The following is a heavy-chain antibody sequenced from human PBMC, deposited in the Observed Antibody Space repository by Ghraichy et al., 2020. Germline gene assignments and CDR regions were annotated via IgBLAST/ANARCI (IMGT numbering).Heavy chain of an antibody. CDR1: GGIFSTSV. CDR2: IIPIFLTA. CDR3: ARHTYSNGYWSRRRPGFSQDNNWFDP. J-gene: IGHJ5*02. D-gene: IGHD3-22*01. V-gene: IGHV1-69*06. Sequence: SVKVSCKASGGIFSTSVISWVRQAPGQGLEWMGGIIPIFLTANYAQKFQGRVTITADKSTSTAYMELSSLRSEDTAVYYCARHTYSNGYWSRRRPGFSQDNNWFDPWGQGTLVTVSS.